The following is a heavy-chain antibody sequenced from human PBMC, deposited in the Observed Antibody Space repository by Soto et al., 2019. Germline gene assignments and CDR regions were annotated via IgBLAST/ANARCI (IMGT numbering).Heavy chain of an antibody. CDR2: FDPEDGET. CDR3: AKEDDLLPDY. Sequence: GASVQVSCKVSGYTLTELSMHWVRQAPGKGLEWMGGFDPEDGETIYAQKFQGRFTISRDNSKNTLYLQMNSLRAEDTAVYYCAKEDDLLPDYWGQGTLVTVSS. V-gene: IGHV1-24*01. J-gene: IGHJ4*02. D-gene: IGHD1-1*01. CDR1: GYTLTELS.